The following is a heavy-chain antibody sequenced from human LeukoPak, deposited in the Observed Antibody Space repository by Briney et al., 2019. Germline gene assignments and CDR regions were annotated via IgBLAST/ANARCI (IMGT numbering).Heavy chain of an antibody. CDR1: GFSLSTSGMC. Sequence: SGPTLVNPTQTLTLTCTFSGFSLSTSGMCVSWIRQPPGKALEWLARIDWDDDKYYSTSLKTRLTISKDTSKNRVVLTMTNMDPVDTATYYCARGPDGSGSYYYDYWGQGTLVTVSS. V-gene: IGHV2-70*11. J-gene: IGHJ4*02. CDR3: ARGPDGSGSYYYDY. D-gene: IGHD3-10*01. CDR2: IDWDDDK.